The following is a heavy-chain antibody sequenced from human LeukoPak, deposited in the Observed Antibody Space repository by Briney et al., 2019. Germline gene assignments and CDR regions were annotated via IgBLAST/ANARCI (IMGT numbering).Heavy chain of an antibody. CDR2: ISGRGDSP. V-gene: IGHV3-23*01. J-gene: IGHJ5*02. Sequence: GGSLRLSCAASGFTFSSNGMNWVRQTPGKGLECGSGISGRGDSPYFADYVKGRFTISRDNSKNTLYLQMNSLRAEDTAVYYCAEFVGTGSWGQGTLVTVSS. CDR1: GFTFSSNG. CDR3: AEFVGTGS.